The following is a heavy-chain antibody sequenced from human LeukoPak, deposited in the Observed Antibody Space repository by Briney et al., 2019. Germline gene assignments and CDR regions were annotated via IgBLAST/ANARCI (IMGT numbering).Heavy chain of an antibody. CDR2: ISTSSSST. J-gene: IGHJ2*01. V-gene: IGHV3-11*06. D-gene: IGHD5-24*01. CDR1: GFTLSAYY. Sequence: PGGSLRLSCAASGFTLSAYYMSWIRQAPGKGLEWVSHISTSSSSTNYADSVKGRFTISRDNAKNSLYLQMNSLRAEDTAVYYCARDTIRYFDLWGRGTLVTVSS. CDR3: ARDTIRYFDL.